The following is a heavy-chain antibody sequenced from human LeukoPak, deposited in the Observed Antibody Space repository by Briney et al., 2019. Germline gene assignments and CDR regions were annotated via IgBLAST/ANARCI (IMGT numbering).Heavy chain of an antibody. CDR3: ATYRQVLLPFES. CDR2: INSDGSSI. V-gene: IGHV3-74*01. J-gene: IGHJ4*02. CDR1: GFTFSSYW. Sequence: GGSLRLSCAASGFTFSSYWMHWVRQAPGKGLVWVSRINSDGSSINYADSVKGRFTISRDNAKSTMFLQMNSLRAEDTAIYYCATYRQVLLPFESWGQGTLVTVSS. D-gene: IGHD2-8*02.